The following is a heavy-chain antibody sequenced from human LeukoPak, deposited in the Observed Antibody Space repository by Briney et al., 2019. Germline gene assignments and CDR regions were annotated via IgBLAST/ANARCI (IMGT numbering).Heavy chain of an antibody. V-gene: IGHV1-46*01. D-gene: IGHD7-27*01. CDR2: IYPSNGDT. J-gene: IGHJ4*02. CDR3: ARDNHVWAFDH. CDR1: GYTFTNYY. Sequence: ASVKLSCKASGYTFTNYYIHWVRQAPGQGLEWMGIIYPSNGDTKYAQNFQGTVTMTRDTSTSTLYMELTSLQSEDTAVYYCARDNHVWAFDHWGQGTLVTASS.